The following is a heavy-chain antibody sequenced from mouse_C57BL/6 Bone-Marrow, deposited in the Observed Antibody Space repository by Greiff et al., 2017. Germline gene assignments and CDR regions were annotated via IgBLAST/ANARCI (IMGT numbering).Heavy chain of an antibody. CDR1: GYTFTSYW. V-gene: IGHV1-64*01. CDR3: ARGSTVVATKYFDV. D-gene: IGHD1-1*01. Sequence: QVQLQQPGAELVKPGASVKLSCKASGYTFTSYWMHWVKLRPGQGLEWIGMIHPTSGSTNYNEKFKSKATLTVDKSSSTAYMQLSSLTSEHSAVYYCARGSTVVATKYFDVWGTGTTVTVSS. J-gene: IGHJ1*03. CDR2: IHPTSGST.